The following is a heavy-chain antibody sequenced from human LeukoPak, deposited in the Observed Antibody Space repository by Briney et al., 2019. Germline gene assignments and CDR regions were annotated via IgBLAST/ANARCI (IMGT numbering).Heavy chain of an antibody. V-gene: IGHV4-34*01. J-gene: IGHJ4*02. CDR3: ARGGGIALKNYDFWSGYYFPFDY. D-gene: IGHD3-3*01. CDR2: INHSGST. Sequence: SETLSLTCAVYGGSFSTYYWTWIRQPPGKGLEWIGEINHSGSTNYNPSLKSRVTISVDTSKNQFSLKLSSVTAADTAVYYCARGGGIALKNYDFWSGYYFPFDYWGQGTLVTVSS. CDR1: GGSFSTYY.